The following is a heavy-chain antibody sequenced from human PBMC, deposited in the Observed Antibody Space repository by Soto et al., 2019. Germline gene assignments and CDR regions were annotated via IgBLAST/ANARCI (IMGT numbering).Heavy chain of an antibody. J-gene: IGHJ6*02. CDR1: GGSISSYY. V-gene: IGHV4-4*07. D-gene: IGHD2-2*02. Sequence: QVQLQESGPGLVKPSETLSLTCTVSGGSISSYYWSWIRQPAGKGLEWIGRIYTRGGTNYNPSLKSRVTMSVDTSKNQFSLKLSSVTAADTAVYYCARDDIVVVPAAISLGYYYYGMDVWGQGTTVTVSS. CDR3: ARDDIVVVPAAISLGYYYYGMDV. CDR2: IYTRGGT.